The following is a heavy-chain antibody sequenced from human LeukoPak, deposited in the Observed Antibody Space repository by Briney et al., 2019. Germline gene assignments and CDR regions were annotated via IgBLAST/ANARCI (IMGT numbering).Heavy chain of an antibody. J-gene: IGHJ6*02. CDR1: GGSFSGYY. CDR3: ASSYYGSGSYYSHHNYGMDV. Sequence: SETLSLTCAVYGGSFSGYYWSWIHQPPGKGLEWIGEINHSGSTNYNPSLKSRVTISVDTSKNQFSLKLSSVTAADTAVYYCASSYYGSGSYYSHHNYGMDVWGQGTTVTVSS. V-gene: IGHV4-34*01. CDR2: INHSGST. D-gene: IGHD3-10*01.